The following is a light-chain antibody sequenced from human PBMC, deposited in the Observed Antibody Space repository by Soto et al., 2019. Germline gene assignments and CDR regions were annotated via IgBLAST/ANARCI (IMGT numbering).Light chain of an antibody. V-gene: IGLV2-14*01. CDR3: RTYTSSRTLG. CDR2: EVS. CDR1: SMGVCVCHY. J-gene: IGLJ1*01. Sequence: QSALTQPAAGSGPPGQSSANSCTGTSMGVCVCHYVSWYQQHPGKAPRLMIYEVSNRPSGVSNRFSGAKSGNTASLTTPGLQAEVAADYSCRTYTSSRTLGFGTETKVTV.